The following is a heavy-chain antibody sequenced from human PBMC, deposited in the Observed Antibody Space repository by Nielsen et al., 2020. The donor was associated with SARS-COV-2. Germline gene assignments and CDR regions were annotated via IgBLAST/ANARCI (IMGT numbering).Heavy chain of an antibody. CDR2: ISYDGSNK. V-gene: IGHV3-30*18. D-gene: IGHD2-15*01. Sequence: GESLKISCAASAFTFSTYGMHWVRQAPGKGLEWVAAISYDGSNKYYVDSVKGRFTISRDNSKNTLYLQMSSLREEDTAVYYCAKDWTAIVVVPSGGVDYWGQGTLVTVSS. J-gene: IGHJ4*02. CDR3: AKDWTAIVVVPSGGVDY. CDR1: AFTFSTYG.